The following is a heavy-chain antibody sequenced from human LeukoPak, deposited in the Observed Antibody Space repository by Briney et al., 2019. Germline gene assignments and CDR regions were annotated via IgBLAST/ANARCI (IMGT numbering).Heavy chain of an antibody. CDR3: ARGRWLQRYFDY. J-gene: IGHJ4*02. D-gene: IGHD5-24*01. CDR2: ISGSGGST. Sequence: PGGSLRLSCAASGFTFSSYGMSWVRQAPGKGLEWVSAISGSGGSTYYADSVKGRFTISRDNSKNALYLQMNSLRAEDTAVYYCARGRWLQRYFDYWGQGTLVTVSS. CDR1: GFTFSSYG. V-gene: IGHV3-23*01.